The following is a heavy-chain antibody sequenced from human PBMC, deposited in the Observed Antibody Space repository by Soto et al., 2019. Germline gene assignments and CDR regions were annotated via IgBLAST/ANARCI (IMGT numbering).Heavy chain of an antibody. CDR3: ARQWTYYYDSSGYWPDAFDI. V-gene: IGHV5-51*01. J-gene: IGHJ3*02. D-gene: IGHD3-22*01. CDR2: IYPGDSDT. Sequence: GESLKISCKGSGYSFTSYWIGWVRQMPWKGLEWMGIIYPGDSDTRYSPSFQGQVTISADKSISTAYLQWGSLKASDTAMYYCARQWTYYYDSSGYWPDAFDIWGQGTMVTVSS. CDR1: GYSFTSYW.